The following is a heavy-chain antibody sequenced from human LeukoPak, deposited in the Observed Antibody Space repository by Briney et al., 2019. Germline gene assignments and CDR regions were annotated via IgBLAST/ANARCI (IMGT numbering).Heavy chain of an antibody. Sequence: GGSLRLSCAASGFTFSGYGMHWVRQAPGKGLEWVAVIWYDGSNKYYADSVKGRFTISRDNSKNTLYLQMNSLRAEDTAVYYCAKGRFWVQLWLDYFDYWGQGTLVTVSS. D-gene: IGHD5-18*01. J-gene: IGHJ4*02. V-gene: IGHV3-33*06. CDR3: AKGRFWVQLWLDYFDY. CDR2: IWYDGSNK. CDR1: GFTFSGYG.